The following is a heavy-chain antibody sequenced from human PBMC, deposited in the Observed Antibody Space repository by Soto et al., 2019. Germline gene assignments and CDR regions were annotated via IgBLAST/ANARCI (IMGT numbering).Heavy chain of an antibody. Sequence: SETLSLTCTVSGDSISSGGYYWNWIRQHPDKGLECIGHKYYSGSTYYNPSLKGRVIISLDPSENQFSLRLTSVTAADTAVYYCARGLGNWGSYFDYWGQGSLVTVSS. D-gene: IGHD7-27*01. CDR3: ARGLGNWGSYFDY. J-gene: IGHJ4*02. CDR2: KYYSGST. CDR1: GDSISSGGYY. V-gene: IGHV4-31*02.